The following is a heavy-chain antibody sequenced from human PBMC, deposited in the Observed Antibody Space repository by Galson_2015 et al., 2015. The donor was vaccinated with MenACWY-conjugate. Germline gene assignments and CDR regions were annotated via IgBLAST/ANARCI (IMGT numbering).Heavy chain of an antibody. Sequence: SLRLSCAASGFTFSGYYMSWIRQAPGRGLEWVSYISSRSSYANNADSVKGRFTISRDNANSSLYLQMNSLRAEDTAIYYCAKLMNYYSHDWGQGTLVTVSA. D-gene: IGHD2-21*02. CDR3: AKLMNYYSHD. V-gene: IGHV3-11*03. J-gene: IGHJ4*02. CDR2: ISSRSSYA. CDR1: GFTFSGYY.